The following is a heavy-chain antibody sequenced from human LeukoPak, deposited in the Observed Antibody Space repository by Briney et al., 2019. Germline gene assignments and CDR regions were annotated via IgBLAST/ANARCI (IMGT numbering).Heavy chain of an antibody. J-gene: IGHJ4*02. CDR1: GYTFTSYD. Sequence: ASVKVSCKASGYTFTSYDINWVRQATGQGLEWMGWMNPNSGNTGYAQKFQGRATMTRNTSISTAYMELSSLRSEDTAVYYCARVRRVQYYGSGSFNYWGQGTLVTVSS. V-gene: IGHV1-8*01. CDR3: ARVRRVQYYGSGSFNY. D-gene: IGHD3-10*01. CDR2: MNPNSGNT.